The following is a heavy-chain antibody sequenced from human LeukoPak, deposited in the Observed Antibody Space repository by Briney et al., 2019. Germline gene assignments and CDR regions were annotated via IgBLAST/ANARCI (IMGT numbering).Heavy chain of an antibody. CDR3: ARDTSGSYYWFDP. D-gene: IGHD1-26*01. CDR1: GGACSSYA. J-gene: IGHJ5*02. CDR2: IIPIFGTA. V-gene: IGHV1-69*01. Sequence: SVKVACKASGGACSSYAISRVRQAPGQGIEWMGGIIPIFGTANYAQKFQGRVTITADESTSTAYMELSSLRSEDTAVYYCARDTSGSYYWFDPWGQGTLVTVSS.